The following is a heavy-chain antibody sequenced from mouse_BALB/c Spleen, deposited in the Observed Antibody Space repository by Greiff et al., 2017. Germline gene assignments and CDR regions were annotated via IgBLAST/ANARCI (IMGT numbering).Heavy chain of an antibody. Sequence: EVQLQQSGPELVKPGASVKMSCKASGYTFTSYVMHWVKQKPGQGLEWIGYINPYNDGTKYNEKFKGKATLTSDKSSSTAYMELSSLTSEDSAVYYCARGGNYGSTKPYFDYWGQGTTLTVSS. J-gene: IGHJ2*01. CDR1: GYTFTSYV. CDR3: ARGGNYGSTKPYFDY. V-gene: IGHV1-14*01. D-gene: IGHD1-1*01. CDR2: INPYNDGT.